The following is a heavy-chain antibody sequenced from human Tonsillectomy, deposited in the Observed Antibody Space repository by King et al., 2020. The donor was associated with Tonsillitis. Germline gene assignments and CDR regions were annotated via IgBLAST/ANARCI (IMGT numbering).Heavy chain of an antibody. CDR1: GYTFTSYR. D-gene: IGHD3-10*01. J-gene: IGHJ4*02. CDR2: ISANNGNT. V-gene: IGHV1-18*01. Sequence: QLVQSGAEVKKPGASVKVSCKASGYTFTSYRISWVRQAPGQGLEWMGWISANNGNTNYAQRLQGRVTMTTDTSTSTAYMELRSLRSDDTAVYYCARNFGSGPIIYYFDHWGQGTLVTVSS. CDR3: ARNFGSGPIIYYFDH.